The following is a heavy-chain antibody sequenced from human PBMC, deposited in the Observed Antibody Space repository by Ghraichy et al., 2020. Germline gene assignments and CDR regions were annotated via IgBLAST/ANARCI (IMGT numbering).Heavy chain of an antibody. CDR2: IYSGGST. CDR3: ATAGYSYGYFPFDY. D-gene: IGHD5-18*01. Sequence: GGSLRLSCAASGFTVSSNYMSWVRQAPGKGLEWVSVIYSGGSTYYADSVKGRFTISRDNSKNTLYLQMNSLRAEDTAVYYCATAGYSYGYFPFDYWGQGTLVTVSS. J-gene: IGHJ4*02. CDR1: GFTVSSNY. V-gene: IGHV3-66*01.